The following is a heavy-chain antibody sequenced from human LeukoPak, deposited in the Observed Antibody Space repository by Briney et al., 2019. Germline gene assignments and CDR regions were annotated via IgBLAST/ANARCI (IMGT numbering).Heavy chain of an antibody. J-gene: IGHJ4*02. Sequence: ASVKVSCKASGYTFTSYYMHWVRQAPGQGLEWMGIINPSGGSTSYAQKFQGRVTMTRDMSTSTVYMELSSLRSEDTAVYYCARDVGNTAMVTGCYDYWGQGTLVTVSS. CDR2: INPSGGST. CDR3: ARDVGNTAMVTGCYDY. V-gene: IGHV1-46*01. D-gene: IGHD5-18*01. CDR1: GYTFTSYY.